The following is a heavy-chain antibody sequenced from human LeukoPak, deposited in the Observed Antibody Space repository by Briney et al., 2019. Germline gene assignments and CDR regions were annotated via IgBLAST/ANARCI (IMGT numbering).Heavy chain of an antibody. D-gene: IGHD1-26*01. J-gene: IGHJ3*02. CDR2: FYSAGST. CDR3: ARDMSPWESKNPDAFDI. V-gene: IGHV3-23*03. Sequence: PGGSLRLSCTVSGFSFDDYAMNWVRQAPGKGLEWVSVFYSAGSTYYADSVRGRFTISRDNSKNTLYLQMNSLRVEDTAIYYCARDMSPWESKNPDAFDIWGQGTMVTVSS. CDR1: GFSFDDYA.